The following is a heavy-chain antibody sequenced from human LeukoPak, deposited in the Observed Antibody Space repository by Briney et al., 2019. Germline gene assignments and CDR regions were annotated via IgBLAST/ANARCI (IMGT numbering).Heavy chain of an antibody. D-gene: IGHD6-19*01. J-gene: IGHJ4*02. CDR2: TYYRSKWYN. Sequence: SQSLSLTRAISGDSVSSNSAAWNWIRQSPSRGLEWLGRTYYRSKWYNDYAVSVKSRITINPDTSKYQFSLQLNSVTPEDTAVYYCARGDGSSGRRTFDYWGQGTLVTVSS. CDR3: ARGDGSSGRRTFDY. CDR1: GDSVSSNSAA. V-gene: IGHV6-1*01.